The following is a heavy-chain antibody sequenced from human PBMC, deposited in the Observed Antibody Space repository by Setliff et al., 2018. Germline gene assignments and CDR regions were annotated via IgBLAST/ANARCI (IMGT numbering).Heavy chain of an antibody. D-gene: IGHD6-19*01. J-gene: IGHJ4*02. V-gene: IGHV1-18*01. CDR3: ARSPPNRGSGSGWYGDF. CDR1: GYTFTNYG. CDR2: ISAYDGNT. Sequence: ASVKVSCKASGYTFTNYGITWVRQAPGQGLEWMGWISAYDGNTKFAQNIQGRVTLITDTPTSTAYMELRSLRSDDTAVYYCARSPPNRGSGSGWYGDFWGQGTLVTVSS.